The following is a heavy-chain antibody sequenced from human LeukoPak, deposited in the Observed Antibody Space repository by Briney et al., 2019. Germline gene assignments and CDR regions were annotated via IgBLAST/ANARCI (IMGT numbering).Heavy chain of an antibody. CDR1: SGSISIISSSTYY. Sequence: SETLSLTCTVSSGSISIISSSTYYWSWIRQPAGKGLEWIGRIYTSGSTNYNPSLKSRVTISVDKSKNQFSLKLSSVTAADTAVYYCAREWIAVAGTVTFDYWGQGTLVTVSS. J-gene: IGHJ4*02. V-gene: IGHV4-61*02. CDR3: AREWIAVAGTVTFDY. D-gene: IGHD6-19*01. CDR2: IYTSGST.